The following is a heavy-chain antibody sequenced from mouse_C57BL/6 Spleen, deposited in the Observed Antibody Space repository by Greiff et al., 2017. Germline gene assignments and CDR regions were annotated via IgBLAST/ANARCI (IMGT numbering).Heavy chain of an antibody. V-gene: IGHV1-19*01. CDR3: ARCQITTGVAKDYDV. Sequence: DVQLQESGPVLVKPGASVKMSCKASGYAFTDYYMNWVKQSHGKSLEWIGVINPYNGGTSYNQKFKGKDTLTVDKSSSTAYMELNSLTSEDSAVYDCARCQITTGVAKDYDVWGTGTTVTVSS. CDR2: INPYNGGT. CDR1: GYAFTDYY. J-gene: IGHJ1*03. D-gene: IGHD1-1*01.